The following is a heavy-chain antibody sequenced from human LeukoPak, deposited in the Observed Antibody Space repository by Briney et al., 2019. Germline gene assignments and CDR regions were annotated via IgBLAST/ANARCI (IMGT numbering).Heavy chain of an antibody. CDR1: GLTFSSYE. Sequence: GGSLRLSCAAAGLTFSSYEMYWVRQAPGKGLEWVSYISGSGETIYYADSVKGRFTISRDNAGNSLYLHMNSLRAEDTAVYYCARVLLERPGIDSFDMWGQGTMVTVSS. CDR2: ISGSGETI. D-gene: IGHD1-1*01. J-gene: IGHJ3*02. CDR3: ARVLLERPGIDSFDM. V-gene: IGHV3-48*03.